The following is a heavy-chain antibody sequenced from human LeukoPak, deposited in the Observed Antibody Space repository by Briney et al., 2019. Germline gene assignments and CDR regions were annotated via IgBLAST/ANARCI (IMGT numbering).Heavy chain of an antibody. D-gene: IGHD2-15*01. Sequence: GGSLRLSCAVSGSTLTEHAWSWVRQAPGEGLEWVSGIIDVGGTYYADSVKGRFTISRDSSKNTLYLQMNSLRAEDTATYYCAKDYCRGGNCPLPFFDSWGQGTLVTVSS. CDR2: IIDVGGT. CDR3: AKDYCRGGNCPLPFFDS. J-gene: IGHJ4*02. CDR1: GSTLTEHA. V-gene: IGHV3-23*01.